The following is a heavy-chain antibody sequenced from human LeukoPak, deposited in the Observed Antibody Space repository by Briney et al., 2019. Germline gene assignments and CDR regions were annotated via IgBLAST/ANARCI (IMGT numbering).Heavy chain of an antibody. CDR1: GFTVSSNY. Sequence: GRSLRLSCAASGFTVSSNYMSWVRQAPGKGLEWVSVIYSGGSTYYADSVKGRFTISRDNSKNTLYLQMNSLRAEDTAVYYCARDGGIATGYGMDVWGQGTTVTVSS. CDR3: ARDGGIATGYGMDV. D-gene: IGHD6-13*01. CDR2: IYSGGST. V-gene: IGHV3-53*01. J-gene: IGHJ6*02.